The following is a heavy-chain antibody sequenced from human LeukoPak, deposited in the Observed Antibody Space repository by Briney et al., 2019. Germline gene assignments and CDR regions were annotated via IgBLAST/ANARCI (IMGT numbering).Heavy chain of an antibody. CDR1: AVSISSYY. CDR3: ARDVQIAVVDNPVSYYYMDV. D-gene: IGHD6-19*01. J-gene: IGHJ6*03. CDR2: IYTSGGT. Sequence: SSETLSFTCTVSAVSISSYYWSWIRQPAGKGLEWIGRIYTSGGTNYNPSLKSRVTMSVDTSNNHFSLKLSSVTAADNALYYCARDVQIAVVDNPVSYYYMDVWGNGTTVTVSS. V-gene: IGHV4-4*07.